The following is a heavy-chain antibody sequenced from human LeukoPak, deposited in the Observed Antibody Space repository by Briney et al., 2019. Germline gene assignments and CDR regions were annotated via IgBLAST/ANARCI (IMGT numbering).Heavy chain of an antibody. CDR2: IYGGGST. Sequence: PGGSLRPSRAPTGPSVSSNFMSWVSQAPGKGLEWVPVIYGGGSTYYAESVKGRFTISRDNSKNTLYLLMNSLRAEDTAVYYCATSGWWGYFDYWGQGTLVTVSS. CDR1: GPSVSSNF. J-gene: IGHJ4*02. V-gene: IGHV3-53*01. D-gene: IGHD6-19*01. CDR3: ATSGWWGYFDY.